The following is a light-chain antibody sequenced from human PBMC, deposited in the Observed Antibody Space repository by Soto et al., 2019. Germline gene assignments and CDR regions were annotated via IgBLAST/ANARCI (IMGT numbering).Light chain of an antibody. CDR2: DAS. Sequence: EIQMTQSPSSLSASVGDRVTIACQASHNIYNYLNWYHQKPGKAPKLLIFDASNLERGVPSRFSGSGSRTHFSLSINNLQPEDVGTYFCQHYDNLPLTLGGGTKVDSK. CDR3: QHYDNLPLT. V-gene: IGKV1-33*01. J-gene: IGKJ4*01. CDR1: HNIYNY.